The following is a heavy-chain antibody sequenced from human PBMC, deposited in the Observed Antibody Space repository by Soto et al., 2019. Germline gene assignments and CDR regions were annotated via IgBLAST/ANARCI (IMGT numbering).Heavy chain of an antibody. J-gene: IGHJ4*02. CDR3: SRDEGVPMIRGFDY. CDR1: GFTYSSFW. Sequence: VQLVESGGGLVQPGGSLRLSCAASGFTYSSFWMHWVRQAPGKGLVWVSGIKSDGSRTTYADSVKGRFTISRDNVKNMLYLQMNSLRAEDTAVYYCSRDEGVPMIRGFDYWGQGALVTVSS. CDR2: IKSDGSRT. V-gene: IGHV3-74*01. D-gene: IGHD5-12*01.